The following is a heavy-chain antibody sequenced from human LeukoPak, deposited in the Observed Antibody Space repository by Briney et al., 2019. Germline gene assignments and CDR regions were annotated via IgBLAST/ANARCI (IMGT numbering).Heavy chain of an antibody. CDR2: ISGSGGST. CDR1: GFAFSSYA. J-gene: IGHJ4*02. CDR3: AKDVGLKPSGPFDY. Sequence: QPGGSLRLSCAASGFAFSSYAMSWVRQAPGKGLEWVSAISGSGGSTYYADSVKGRFTISRDNSKNTLYLQMNSLRAEDTAVSYCAKDVGLKPSGPFDYWGQGTLVTVSS. D-gene: IGHD1-26*01. V-gene: IGHV3-23*01.